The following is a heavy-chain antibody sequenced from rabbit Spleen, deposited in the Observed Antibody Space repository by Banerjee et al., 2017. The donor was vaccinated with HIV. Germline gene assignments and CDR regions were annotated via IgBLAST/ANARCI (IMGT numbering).Heavy chain of an antibody. V-gene: IGHV1S40*01. D-gene: IGHD1-1*01. CDR2: IDSGSSGFT. J-gene: IGHJ4*01. CDR1: GVSFSSNYY. Sequence: QSLEESGGDLVKPGASLALTCTASGVSFSSNYYMCWVRQAPGKGLEWIACIDSGSSGFTYFASWAKGRFTISKTSSTTVTLQMTSLTGADTAIYFCARDLVAVIGWNFNLWGPGTLVTVS. CDR3: ARDLVAVIGWNFNL.